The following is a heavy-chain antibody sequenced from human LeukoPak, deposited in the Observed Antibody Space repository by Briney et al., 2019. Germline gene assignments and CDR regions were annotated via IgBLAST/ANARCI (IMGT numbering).Heavy chain of an antibody. Sequence: GGSLRLSCAASGFTFSSYAMSWVRQAPGKGPEWVSAISGSGGSTYYADSVKGRFTISRDNSKNTPYLQMNSLRAEDTAVYYCAKDLEQQLLRDGYFDYWGQGTLVTVSS. CDR1: GFTFSSYA. J-gene: IGHJ4*02. CDR3: AKDLEQQLLRDGYFDY. D-gene: IGHD6-13*01. V-gene: IGHV3-23*01. CDR2: ISGSGGST.